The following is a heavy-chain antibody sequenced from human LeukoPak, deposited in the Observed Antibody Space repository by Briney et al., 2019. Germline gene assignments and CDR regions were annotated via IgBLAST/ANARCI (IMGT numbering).Heavy chain of an antibody. J-gene: IGHJ6*04. CDR3: AKVDTATGKFMHV. CDR2: ISAGADST. CDR1: GFTFSGYA. Sequence: PGGSLRLSCAASGFTFSGYAMSWVRQAPGKGLEWVSSISAGADSTYYADSVKGRFTISRDNSKNTLYVEMNSPRAEDTAEYYCAKVDTATGKFMHVWGKGTTVTVST. D-gene: IGHD5-18*01. V-gene: IGHV3-23*01.